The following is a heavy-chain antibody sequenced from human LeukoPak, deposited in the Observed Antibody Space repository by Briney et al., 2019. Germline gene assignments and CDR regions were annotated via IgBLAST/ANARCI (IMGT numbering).Heavy chain of an antibody. V-gene: IGHV5-51*01. J-gene: IGHJ4*02. CDR2: IYPADSDT. CDR1: GYNFTNYW. Sequence: PGESLKISCKGSGYNFTNYWIGWVRQMPGNGLESMGIIYPADSDTTYSPSFQGQVTISADKSISTVYLQWSSLKASDTAMYYCARQSRDGSKTRGYYFDYWGQGTLVTVSS. CDR3: ARQSRDGSKTRGYYFDY. D-gene: IGHD3-10*01.